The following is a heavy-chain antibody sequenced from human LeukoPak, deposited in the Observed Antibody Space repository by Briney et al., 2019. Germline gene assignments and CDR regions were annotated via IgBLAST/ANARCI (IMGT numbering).Heavy chain of an antibody. Sequence: PGGSLRLSCAASGFSLNSYPMYWVRQAPGKGLEWVAVISNDGNNKYYADSVKGRFTISRDNSNTTLSLQMNGLRVEDTAVYYCARPDDSESFYRANHYWGRGTLVTVSS. CDR3: ARPDDSESFYRANHY. V-gene: IGHV3-30*03. CDR1: GFSLNSYP. J-gene: IGHJ4*02. CDR2: ISNDGNNK. D-gene: IGHD3-10*01.